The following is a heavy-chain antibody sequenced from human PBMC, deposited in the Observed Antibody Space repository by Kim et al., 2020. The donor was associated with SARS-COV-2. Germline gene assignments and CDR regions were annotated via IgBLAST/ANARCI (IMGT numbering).Heavy chain of an antibody. J-gene: IGHJ6*02. CDR3: ARGNYYESVSLSDYYNGMDV. V-gene: IGHV3-30-3*01. CDR1: GLSFDNSA. Sequence: GGSLRLSCAASGLSFDNSAMNWVRQAPGKGLEWVAVISYDGRNKEFADSVKGRFTISRDNSKSTLYLQMNSRRVEDTAVYYCARGNYYESVSLSDYYNGMDVWGQGTTVTVSS. CDR2: ISYDGRNK. D-gene: IGHD3-10*01.